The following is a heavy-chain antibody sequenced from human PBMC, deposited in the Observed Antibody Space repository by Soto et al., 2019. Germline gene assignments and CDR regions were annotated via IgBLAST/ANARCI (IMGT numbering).Heavy chain of an antibody. J-gene: IGHJ4*02. D-gene: IGHD3-3*01. CDR2: IIPILGIA. V-gene: IGHV1-69*08. CDR1: GGTFSSYT. Sequence: QVQLVQSGAEVKKPGSSVKVSCKASGGTFSSYTISWVRQAPGQGLEWMGRIIPILGIANYAQKFQGRVTITADKSTSTAYMELSSLRSEDTVVYYCARDEYYDFWSGYPHFDYCGQGTLVTVSS. CDR3: ARDEYYDFWSGYPHFDY.